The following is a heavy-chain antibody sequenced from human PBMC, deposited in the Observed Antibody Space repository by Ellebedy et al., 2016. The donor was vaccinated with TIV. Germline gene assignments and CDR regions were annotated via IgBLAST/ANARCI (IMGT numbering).Heavy chain of an antibody. D-gene: IGHD1-1*01. Sequence: AASVKVSCKTSKSTFTTHTLHWVRQAPGQRLEWMGWINADNGNTKSSERFQGRLTITRDKSATTAYMELKNLRSEDTALYYCAQAKGGTKGLDIWGQGTLVTV. CDR3: AQAKGGTKGLDI. V-gene: IGHV1-3*01. CDR2: INADNGNT. J-gene: IGHJ4*02. CDR1: KSTFTTHT.